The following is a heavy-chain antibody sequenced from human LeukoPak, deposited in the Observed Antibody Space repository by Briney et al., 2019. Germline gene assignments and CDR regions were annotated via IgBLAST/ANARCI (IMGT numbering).Heavy chain of an antibody. CDR2: INPNSGGT. CDR3: ARDSGEQWLVPLDY. D-gene: IGHD6-19*01. J-gene: IGHJ4*02. V-gene: IGHV1-2*04. CDR1: GYTFTGYY. Sequence: GASVKVSCKASGYTFTGYYMHWVRQAPGQGLERMGWINPNSGGTNYQGWVTMTRDTSISTAYMELSRLRSDDTAVYYCARDSGEQWLVPLDYWGQGTLVTVSS.